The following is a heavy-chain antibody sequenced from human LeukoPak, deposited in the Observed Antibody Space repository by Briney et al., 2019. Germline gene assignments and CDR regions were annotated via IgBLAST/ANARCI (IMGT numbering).Heavy chain of an antibody. CDR1: GFTFSSYA. J-gene: IGHJ4*02. CDR3: AIDSSGYDYPY. CDR2: ISGSGGST. Sequence: GGSLRLSCAASGFTFSSYAMSWVRQAPGKGLEWVSAISGSGGSTYYADSVKGRFTISRDNSKNTLYLQMNSLRAEDTAVYYCAIDSSGYDYPYWGQGTLVTVSS. V-gene: IGHV3-23*01. D-gene: IGHD5-12*01.